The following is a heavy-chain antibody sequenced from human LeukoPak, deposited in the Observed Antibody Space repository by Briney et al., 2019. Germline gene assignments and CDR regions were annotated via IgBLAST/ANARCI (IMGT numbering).Heavy chain of an antibody. CDR3: ARDRFWNQYDP. CDR2: ISWNSGSI. CDR1: GFTFDDYA. Sequence: PGRSLRLSCAASGFTFDDYAMHWVRQAPGKGLEWVSGISWNSGSIGYADSVKGRFTISRDNAKNTLYLQMNSLRVDDTAVYYCARDRFWNQYDPWGQGTLVTVSS. V-gene: IGHV3-9*01. J-gene: IGHJ5*02. D-gene: IGHD1-1*01.